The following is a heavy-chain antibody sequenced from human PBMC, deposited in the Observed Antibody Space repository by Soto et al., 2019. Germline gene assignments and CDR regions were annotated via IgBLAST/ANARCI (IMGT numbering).Heavy chain of an antibody. CDR2: ISWNSGSI. CDR1: GFTFDDYA. V-gene: IGHV3-9*01. D-gene: IGHD3-3*01. Sequence: GGSLRLSCAASGFTFDDYAMHWVRQAPGKGLEWVSGISWNSGSIGYADSVKGRFTISRDNAKNSLYLQMNSLRAEDTALYYCAKDMSPHITIFGVVTKGDYYYYGMDVWGQGTTVTVS. CDR3: AKDMSPHITIFGVVTKGDYYYYGMDV. J-gene: IGHJ6*02.